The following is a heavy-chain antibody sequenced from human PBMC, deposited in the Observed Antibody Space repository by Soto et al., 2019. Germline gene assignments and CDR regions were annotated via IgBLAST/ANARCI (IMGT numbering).Heavy chain of an antibody. CDR2: IDPSDSYT. Sequence: PGESLKISCKGSGYSFTSYWISWVRQMPGKGLEWMGKIDPSDSYTNYSPSFQGHVTISADKSITTAYLQWSSLKASDTAMHYCASNKNWNYYYGMDVWGQRTTVTVSS. V-gene: IGHV5-10-1*01. D-gene: IGHD1-1*01. CDR3: ASNKNWNYYYGMDV. J-gene: IGHJ6*02. CDR1: GYSFTSYW.